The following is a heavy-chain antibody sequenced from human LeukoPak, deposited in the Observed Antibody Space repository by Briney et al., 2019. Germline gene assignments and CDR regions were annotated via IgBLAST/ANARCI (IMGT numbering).Heavy chain of an antibody. V-gene: IGHV4-34*01. CDR1: GGSFSGYY. J-gene: IGHJ4*02. CDR3: ARGRHWGAGADY. Sequence: PSETLSLTCAVYGGSFSGYYWSWIRQPPGKGLEWIGEISHSGGTDYNPSLKSRVTISVDTSRNQFSLKVSSVTAADTAVYYCARGRHWGAGADYWGQGTLVTVSS. D-gene: IGHD7-27*01. CDR2: ISHSGGT.